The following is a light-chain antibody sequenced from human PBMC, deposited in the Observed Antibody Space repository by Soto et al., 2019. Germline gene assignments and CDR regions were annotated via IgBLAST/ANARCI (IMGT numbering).Light chain of an antibody. Sequence: QSVLTQPASVSGSPGQSITISCTGTSSDVGAFNYVSWYLQYPGKAPKLMIYEVGNRPSGVSNRFSGSKSGNTASLTISGLQAEDEADYYCCSYASGSTYVFGTGTKLTVL. V-gene: IGLV2-14*01. CDR1: SSDVGAFNY. CDR3: CSYASGSTYV. CDR2: EVG. J-gene: IGLJ1*01.